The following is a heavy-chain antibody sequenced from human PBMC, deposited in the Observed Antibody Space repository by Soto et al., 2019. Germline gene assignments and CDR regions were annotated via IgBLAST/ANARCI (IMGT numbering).Heavy chain of an antibody. D-gene: IGHD4-17*01. CDR2: TRNKANSYTT. V-gene: IGHV3-72*01. CDR3: ARNAAYDYGDYVLDY. CDR1: GFTFSDHY. Sequence: EVQLVESGGGLVQPGGSLRLSCAASGFTFSDHYMDWVRQAPGKGLEWVGRTRNKANSYTTEYAASVKGRFTISRDDSKNSLYLQMNRLKTEDTAVYYCARNAAYDYGDYVLDYWGQGTLVTVSS. J-gene: IGHJ4*02.